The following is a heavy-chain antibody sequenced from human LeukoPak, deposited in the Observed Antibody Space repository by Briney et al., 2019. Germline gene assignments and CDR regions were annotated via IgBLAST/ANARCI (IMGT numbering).Heavy chain of an antibody. V-gene: IGHV3-23*01. Sequence: GGSLRLSCAASGFYAMSWVRQAPGKGLEGVSSISGSGDTTYYCDSVSCRFTISRDTSKSTLYLHMHCLRLEDTAVYYCARATLVRGIVIHCMDVWGQGTTVTVSS. J-gene: IGHJ6*02. CDR2: ISGSGDTT. CDR3: ARATLVRGIVIHCMDV. D-gene: IGHD3-10*01. CDR1: GFYA.